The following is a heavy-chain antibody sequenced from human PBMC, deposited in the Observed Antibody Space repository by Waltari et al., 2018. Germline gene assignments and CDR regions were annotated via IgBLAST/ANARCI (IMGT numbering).Heavy chain of an antibody. D-gene: IGHD4-17*01. CDR2: SNSDGGST. J-gene: IGHJ2*01. Sequence: EVQLVESGGGLVQPGGSLRLSCAASGFTYSMYWMHWVRQAPGKGLVLVSRSNSDGGSTSYADSVKGRFTISKDNAKNTVYLQMNSLRAEDTAIYYCARGARRTTVTTGWWYFDLWGRGTLVTVSS. CDR3: ARGARRTTVTTGWWYFDL. CDR1: GFTYSMYW. V-gene: IGHV3-74*01.